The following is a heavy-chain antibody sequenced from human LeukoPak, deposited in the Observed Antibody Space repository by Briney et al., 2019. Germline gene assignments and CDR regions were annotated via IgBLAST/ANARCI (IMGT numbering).Heavy chain of an antibody. J-gene: IGHJ4*02. CDR3: ARADYGSGPFDY. V-gene: IGHV4-59*12. Sequence: SETLSLTCTVSGGSISSYYWSWIRQPPGKGLEWIGYIYYSGSTYYNPSLKSRVTISVDTSKNQFSLKLSSVTAADTAVYYCARADYGSGPFDYWGQGTLVTVSS. CDR2: IYYSGST. CDR1: GGSISSYY. D-gene: IGHD3-10*01.